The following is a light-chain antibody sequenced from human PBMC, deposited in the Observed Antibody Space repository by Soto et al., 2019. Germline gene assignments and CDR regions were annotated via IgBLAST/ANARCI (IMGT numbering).Light chain of an antibody. CDR3: AAWDDTVRSYV. J-gene: IGLJ1*01. Sequence: QSVLTQRPSVSGTPGQRVTISCSGGISNIGTNYVHWFQQLPGTAPKVLSNRDNQRPSGVPDRFSGSKSGTSASLAISGLRSEDEAEYYCAAWDDTVRSYVFGNGTKLTVL. CDR2: RDN. CDR1: ISNIGTNY. V-gene: IGLV1-47*01.